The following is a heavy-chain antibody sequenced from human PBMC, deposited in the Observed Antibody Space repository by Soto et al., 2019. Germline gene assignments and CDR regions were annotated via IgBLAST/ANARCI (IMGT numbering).Heavy chain of an antibody. Sequence: EVQLLESGGGLVQPGGSLRLSCAASGFTFSSYAMSWVRQAPGKGLEWVSAISGSGGSTYYADSVKGRFTISRDNSKNTLDLQMNSLRAEDTAVYYCAKDHLVTTAGDDAFDIWGQGTMVTVSS. CDR2: ISGSGGST. V-gene: IGHV3-23*01. D-gene: IGHD4-17*01. CDR3: AKDHLVTTAGDDAFDI. CDR1: GFTFSSYA. J-gene: IGHJ3*02.